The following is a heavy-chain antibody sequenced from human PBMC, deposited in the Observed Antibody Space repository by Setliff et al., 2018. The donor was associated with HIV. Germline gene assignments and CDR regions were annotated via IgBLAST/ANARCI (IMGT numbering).Heavy chain of an antibody. Sequence: PSETLSLTCAVSGGSISSDNWWTWVRQAPGKGLEWIGELYHSEYTNYNPSLKSRVSMSVDKSKNQFSVKLTSVTAADTGVYYCARGHCSGTNCYGVDYYGMDVWGQGTTVAISS. J-gene: IGHJ6*02. V-gene: IGHV4-4*02. CDR1: GGSISSDNW. CDR2: LYHSEYT. D-gene: IGHD2-2*01. CDR3: ARGHCSGTNCYGVDYYGMDV.